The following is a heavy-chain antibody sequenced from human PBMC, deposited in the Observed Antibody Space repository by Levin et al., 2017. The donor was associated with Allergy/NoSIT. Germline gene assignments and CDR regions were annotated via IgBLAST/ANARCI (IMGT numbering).Heavy chain of an antibody. J-gene: IGHJ4*02. Sequence: GESLKISCAASGFTFSSYSMNWVRQAPGKGLEWVSSISSSSSYIYYADSVKGRFTISRDNAKNSLYLQMNSLRAEDTAVYYCARDLVGATKGNDYWGQGTLVTVSS. CDR1: GFTFSSYS. CDR3: ARDLVGATKGNDY. V-gene: IGHV3-21*01. CDR2: ISSSSSYI. D-gene: IGHD1-26*01.